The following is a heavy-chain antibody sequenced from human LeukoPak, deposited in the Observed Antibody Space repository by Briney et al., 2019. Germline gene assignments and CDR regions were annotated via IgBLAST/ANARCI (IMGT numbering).Heavy chain of an antibody. J-gene: IGHJ3*02. D-gene: IGHD2-15*01. Sequence: PGGSLRLSCAASGFTFSSYAMSWVRQAPGKGLEWVSAISGSGGSTYYADSVKGRFTISRDNSKNTLYLQMNSLRAEDTAVYYCAEARGYCSGGSCYSGFHDAFHIWGQGTMVTVSS. V-gene: IGHV3-23*01. CDR3: AEARGYCSGGSCYSGFHDAFHI. CDR1: GFTFSSYA. CDR2: ISGSGGST.